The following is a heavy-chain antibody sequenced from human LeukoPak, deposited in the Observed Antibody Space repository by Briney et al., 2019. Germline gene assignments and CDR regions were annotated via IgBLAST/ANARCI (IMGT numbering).Heavy chain of an antibody. CDR3: AKKYCPITNCYPSGGWYDT. J-gene: IGHJ5*02. V-gene: IGHV4-4*07. D-gene: IGHD2-2*01. CDR2: VYDGSV. Sequence: SETLSLTCSVSGASASRTYWSWIRQPAGKGLEYIGRVYDGSVNYNPSLRSRISMSIDTSKNEFYLRLTSVTAADTAVYYCAKKYCPITNCYPSGGWYDTWGQGTLVTVSS. CDR1: GASASRTY.